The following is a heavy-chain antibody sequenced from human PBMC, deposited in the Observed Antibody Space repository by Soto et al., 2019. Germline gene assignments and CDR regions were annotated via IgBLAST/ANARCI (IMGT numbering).Heavy chain of an antibody. Sequence: EVQLMESGGGLVQPGGSLRLSCAASGFPFTTYWMSWVRQAPGKGLEWVANINEDGSEKYYVDSVKGRFTISRDNAKNSLYLQMNSLRAEDTAMYYCTRGGNVDFDYWGQGTLVTVSS. CDR3: TRGGNVDFDY. CDR2: INEDGSEK. D-gene: IGHD2-15*01. CDR1: GFPFTTYW. V-gene: IGHV3-7*04. J-gene: IGHJ4*02.